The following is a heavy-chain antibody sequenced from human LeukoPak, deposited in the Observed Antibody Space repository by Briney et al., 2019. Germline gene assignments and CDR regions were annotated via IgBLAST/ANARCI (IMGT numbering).Heavy chain of an antibody. D-gene: IGHD2-2*01. V-gene: IGHV3-30*02. J-gene: IGHJ5*02. CDR3: AKDRGCSSTSCSMGDA. Sequence: PGGSLRLSCAASGFTFSSYGMHWVRQAPGKGLEWVAFIRYDGSNKYYADSVKGRFTISRDNSKNTLYLQMNSLRAEDTAVYYCAKDRGCSSTSCSMGDAWGQGTLVTVSS. CDR1: GFTFSSYG. CDR2: IRYDGSNK.